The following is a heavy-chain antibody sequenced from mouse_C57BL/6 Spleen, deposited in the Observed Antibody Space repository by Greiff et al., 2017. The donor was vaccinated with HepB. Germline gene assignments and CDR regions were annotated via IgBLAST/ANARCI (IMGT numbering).Heavy chain of an antibody. CDR2: IWRGGST. Sequence: QVQLQQSGPGLVQPSQSLSITCTVSGFSLTSYGLHWVRQSPGKGLEWLGVIWRGGSTDYNAAFMSRLSITKDNSKSQVFFKMNSLQADDTAIYYCAKAYYGNYGAFAYWGQGTLVTVSA. D-gene: IGHD2-10*01. CDR3: AKAYYGNYGAFAY. V-gene: IGHV2-5*01. CDR1: GFSLTSYG. J-gene: IGHJ3*01.